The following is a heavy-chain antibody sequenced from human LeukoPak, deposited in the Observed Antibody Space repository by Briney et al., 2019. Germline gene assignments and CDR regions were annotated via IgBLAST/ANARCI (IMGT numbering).Heavy chain of an antibody. V-gene: IGHV3-48*03. CDR3: ARVGYSGYDDGDDY. D-gene: IGHD5-12*01. J-gene: IGHJ4*02. Sequence: GGSLRLSCAAPGFTFSSYEMNWVRQAPGKGLEWVSYISSSGSTIYYADSVKGRFTISRDNAKNSLYLQMNSLRAEDTAVYYCARVGYSGYDDGDDYLGQGTLVTVSS. CDR1: GFTFSSYE. CDR2: ISSSGSTI.